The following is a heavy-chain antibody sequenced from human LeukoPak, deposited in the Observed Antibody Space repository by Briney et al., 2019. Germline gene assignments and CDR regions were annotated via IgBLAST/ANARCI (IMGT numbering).Heavy chain of an antibody. V-gene: IGHV3-21*04. J-gene: IGHJ3*02. CDR3: AREPEMATADAFDI. CDR1: GFTFSSYS. CDR2: ISSSSSYI. D-gene: IGHD5-24*01. Sequence: GGSLRLSCAASGFTFSSYSMNWVRQAPGKGLEWVSSISSSSSYIYYADSVKGRFTISRDNAKNSLYLQMNSLRAEDTAVYYCAREPEMATADAFDIWGQGTMVTVSS.